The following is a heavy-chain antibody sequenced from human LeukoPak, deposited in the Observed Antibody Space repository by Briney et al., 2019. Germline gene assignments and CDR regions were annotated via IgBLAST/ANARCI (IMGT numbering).Heavy chain of an antibody. CDR3: ARPEAGMFYDY. Sequence: SETLSLTCAVYGGSFSGYYWSWIRQPPGVGLEWIGEINHSGSTNYNPSLKSRVTISVDTSKNQFSLKLSSVTAADTAVYYCARPEAGMFYDYWGQGTLVTVSS. D-gene: IGHD6-13*01. J-gene: IGHJ4*02. CDR2: INHSGST. V-gene: IGHV4-34*01. CDR1: GGSFSGYY.